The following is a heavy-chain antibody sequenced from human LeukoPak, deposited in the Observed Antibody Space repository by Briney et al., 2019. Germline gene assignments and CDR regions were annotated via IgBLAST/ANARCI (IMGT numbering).Heavy chain of an antibody. CDR2: IKSKTDSGPI. Sequence: GGSLRLSCAASGFTFTDAWMTWFRQAPGKGLEWVGRIKSKTDSGPIDYAGPVRGRFAISRDDSKSTLFLEMNRVTTEDTAVYFCAAAPNDYDNRAFPACPHWGQGTLITVSS. CDR1: GFTFTDAW. CDR3: AAAPNDYDNRAFPACPH. D-gene: IGHD3-9*01. V-gene: IGHV3-15*01. J-gene: IGHJ1*01.